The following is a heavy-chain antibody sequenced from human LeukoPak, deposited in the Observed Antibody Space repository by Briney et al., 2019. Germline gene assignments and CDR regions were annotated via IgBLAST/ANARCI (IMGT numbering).Heavy chain of an antibody. CDR2: ISGSGGST. D-gene: IGHD1-20*01. CDR3: AKDRGDNWKFYYN. J-gene: IGHJ4*02. Sequence: PGGSLRLSCAASGFTFSSYAMSWVRQASGKGLEWVSAISGSGGSTYYADSVKGRFTISRDNSKNTLYLHMNNLRVEDTASYYCAKDRGDNWKFYYNWGQGTLVTVSS. CDR1: GFTFSSYA. V-gene: IGHV3-23*01.